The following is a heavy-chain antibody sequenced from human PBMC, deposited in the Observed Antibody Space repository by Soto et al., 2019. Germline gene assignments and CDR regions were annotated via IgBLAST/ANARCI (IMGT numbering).Heavy chain of an antibody. V-gene: IGHV1-69*02. CDR1: GDTFSSYT. J-gene: IGHJ3*02. D-gene: IGHD1-26*01. CDR3: AAGGQGAFHI. CDR2: IIPILDRA. Sequence: QVQLVQSGADVKKPGSSVKVSCKSSGDTFSSYTISWVRQAPGQGLEWMGRIIPILDRANYAQKFQGRVTITTDKSTSTAYMELSSLRAEDTAGYYCAAGGQGAFHIWGQGTMVPVSS.